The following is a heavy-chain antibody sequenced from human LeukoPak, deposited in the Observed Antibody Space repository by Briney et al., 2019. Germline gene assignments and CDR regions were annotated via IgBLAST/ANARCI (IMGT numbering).Heavy chain of an antibody. J-gene: IGHJ4*02. CDR3: ARDRDGYNYY. CDR1: GGSISSSSYY. V-gene: IGHV4-39*07. CDR2: IYYSGST. Sequence: SETLSLTCTVSGGSISSSSYYWGWIRQPPGKGPEWIGSIYYSGSTYYNPSLKSRVTISVDTSKNQFSLKLSSVTAADTAVYYCARDRDGYNYYWGQGTLVTVSS. D-gene: IGHD5-24*01.